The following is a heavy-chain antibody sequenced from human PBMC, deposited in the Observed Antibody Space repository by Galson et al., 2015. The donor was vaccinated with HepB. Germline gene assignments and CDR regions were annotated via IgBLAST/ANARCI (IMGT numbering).Heavy chain of an antibody. CDR2: ISSSSSYI. J-gene: IGHJ4*02. V-gene: IGHV3-21*01. Sequence: SLRLSCAASGFTFSSYSMNWVRQAPGKGLEWVSSISSSSSYIYYADSVKGRFTISRDNAKNSLYLQMNSLRAEDTAVYYCARGSYYYDSSGYTDYWGQGTLVTVSS. CDR3: ARGSYYYDSSGYTDY. D-gene: IGHD3-22*01. CDR1: GFTFSSYS.